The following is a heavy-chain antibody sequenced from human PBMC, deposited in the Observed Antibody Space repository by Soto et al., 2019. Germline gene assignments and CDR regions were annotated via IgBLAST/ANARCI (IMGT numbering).Heavy chain of an antibody. D-gene: IGHD6-6*01. Sequence: GESLKISCKGSGCSFTSYWIGWVRQMPGKGLEWMGIIYPGDSDTRYSPSFQGQVTISADKSISTAYLQWSSLKASDTAMYYCARGMGQLVSYYYGMDVWGQGTTVTVSS. CDR3: ARGMGQLVSYYYGMDV. V-gene: IGHV5-51*01. CDR1: GCSFTSYW. CDR2: IYPGDSDT. J-gene: IGHJ6*02.